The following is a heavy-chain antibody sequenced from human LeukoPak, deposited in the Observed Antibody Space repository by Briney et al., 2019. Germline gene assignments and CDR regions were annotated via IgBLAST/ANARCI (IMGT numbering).Heavy chain of an antibody. CDR1: GFTFSSYE. V-gene: IGHV3-48*03. CDR2: ISSSGSTI. D-gene: IGHD3-16*01. CDR3: ARDQGDYFDY. Sequence: GGSLRLSCAASGFTFSSYEMNWVRQAPGKGPEWVSYISSSGSTIYYADSVKGRFTISRDNAKNSLYLQMNSLRAEDTAVYYCARDQGDYFDYWGQGTLVTVSS. J-gene: IGHJ4*02.